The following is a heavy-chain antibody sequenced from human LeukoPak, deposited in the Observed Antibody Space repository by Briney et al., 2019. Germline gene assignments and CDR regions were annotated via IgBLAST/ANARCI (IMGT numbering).Heavy chain of an antibody. V-gene: IGHV3-23*01. CDR2: ISGSGGST. J-gene: IGHJ6*04. CDR1: GFTFSSYE. CDR3: AELGVTMIGGV. D-gene: IGHD3-10*02. Sequence: GGSLRLSCAASGFTFSSYEMNWVRQAPGKGLEWVSAISGSGGSTYYADSVKGRFTISRDNSKNTLYLQMNSLRAEDTAVYYCAELGVTMIGGVWGKGTTVTISS.